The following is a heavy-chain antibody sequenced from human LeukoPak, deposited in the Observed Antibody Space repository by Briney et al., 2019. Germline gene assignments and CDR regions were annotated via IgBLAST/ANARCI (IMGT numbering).Heavy chain of an antibody. D-gene: IGHD3-16*02. CDR1: GGSISSSSYY. CDR2: IYYSGST. J-gene: IGHJ3*02. Sequence: SETLSLTCTVSGGSISSSSYYWAWIRQPPGKGLEWIASIYYSGSTYYNPSLKSRVTISADTAKNQFSLKLTSVPAADTAVYYCARGTDSVIIKTTPRAYDIWGHGTMVTVSS. CDR3: ARGTDSVIIKTTPRAYDI. V-gene: IGHV4-39*07.